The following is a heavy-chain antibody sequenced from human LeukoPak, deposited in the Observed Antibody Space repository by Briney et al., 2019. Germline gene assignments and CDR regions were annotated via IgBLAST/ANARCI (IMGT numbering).Heavy chain of an antibody. CDR2: IIVGSGTT. CDR1: GFSFSTSA. J-gene: IGHJ3*02. CDR3: AAERYGGISDCCNFEI. V-gene: IGHV1-58*01. D-gene: IGHD4-23*01. Sequence: SVKVSCKSSGFSFSTSAVQWVRQARGQRLEWIGWIIVGSGTTNYAQSLQGRLTITRDMSTNTAYMELSSLRSEDTAVYYCAAERYGGISDCCNFEIWGQGTMVTVSS.